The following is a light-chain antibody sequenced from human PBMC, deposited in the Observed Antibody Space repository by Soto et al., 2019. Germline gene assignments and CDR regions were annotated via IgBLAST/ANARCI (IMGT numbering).Light chain of an antibody. J-gene: IGKJ2*01. CDR1: QSVRSNY. CDR3: QQYGSSPYT. CDR2: DAS. V-gene: IGKV3-20*01. Sequence: ELVLTQSPGTLSLSPGERATLSSRASQSVRSNYLAWYHQKPGQAPRLLIYDASNRAVGIPDRFSGSGSGTDFTLTISRLEPEDFAVYYCQQYGSSPYTFGQGTKLEIK.